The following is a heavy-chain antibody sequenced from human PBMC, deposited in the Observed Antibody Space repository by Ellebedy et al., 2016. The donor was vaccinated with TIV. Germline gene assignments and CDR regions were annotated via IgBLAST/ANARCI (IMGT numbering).Heavy chain of an antibody. CDR2: INPNSGGT. V-gene: IGHV1-2*02. CDR3: ARDSITYHDFLTGSQNWFDP. Sequence: ASVKVSCKASGYTFTDYYMHWVRQAPGQGLEWMGWINPNSGGTNYAQKFQGRVTMTRDTSITTAYMELSRLRSDDTAVYYCARDSITYHDFLTGSQNWFDPWGQGTRVTVSS. J-gene: IGHJ5*02. CDR1: GYTFTDYY. D-gene: IGHD3-9*01.